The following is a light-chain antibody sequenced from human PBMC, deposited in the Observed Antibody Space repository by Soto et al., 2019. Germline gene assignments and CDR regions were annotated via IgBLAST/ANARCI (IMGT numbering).Light chain of an antibody. J-gene: IGKJ5*01. V-gene: IGKV1-5*03. CDR3: QQFHYWWT. Sequence: DIQMTQSPSTLSASVGDRVTITCRASQTISTWLAWYQQKPGKAPNLLIYRASTLESGVPSRFSGSGSGTEFTLTISSLQSEDFAFYYCQQFHYWWTFGQGTRLEIK. CDR1: QTISTW. CDR2: RAS.